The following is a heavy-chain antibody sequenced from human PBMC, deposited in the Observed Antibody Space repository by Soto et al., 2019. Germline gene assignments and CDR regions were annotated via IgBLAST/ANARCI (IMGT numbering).Heavy chain of an antibody. J-gene: IGHJ2*01. CDR3: ARPRAYSGYDAPSGYFDL. V-gene: IGHV4-39*01. D-gene: IGHD5-12*01. CDR1: AGSISSSSYY. Sequence: SETLSLTCTVSAGSISSSSYYWGWIRQAPGKGLEWIGTIYYSGSTYYNPSLKSRVTISVDTSKNQFSLKLNSVTAADTAVYYCARPRAYSGYDAPSGYFDLWGRGTLVTVSS. CDR2: IYYSGST.